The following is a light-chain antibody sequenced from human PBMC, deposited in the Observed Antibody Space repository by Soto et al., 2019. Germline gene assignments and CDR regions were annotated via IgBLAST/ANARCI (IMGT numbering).Light chain of an antibody. Sequence: AIQMTQSPSSLSASVGDRVTITCRASEGIRNELGWYQQRPGKAPKLLIYAASNLQSGVPTRFSGSGAGTDFTLTISSLQPEDSATYYCLQDDNYPRTFGQGTKVEIK. J-gene: IGKJ1*01. CDR2: AAS. CDR1: EGIRNE. V-gene: IGKV1-6*01. CDR3: LQDDNYPRT.